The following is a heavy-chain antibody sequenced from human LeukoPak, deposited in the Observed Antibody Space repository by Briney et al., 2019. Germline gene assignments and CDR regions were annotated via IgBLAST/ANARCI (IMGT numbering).Heavy chain of an antibody. D-gene: IGHD3-22*01. CDR2: IYHSGST. Sequence: SQTLSLTCAVSGGSISSGGYSWSWLRQPPGKGLEWIGYIYHSGSTYYNPSLKSRVTISVDRSKNQFSLKLSSVTGADTAVYYCARTTYYYDSSGYYSWFDPWGQGTLVTVSS. J-gene: IGHJ5*02. CDR3: ARTTYYYDSSGYYSWFDP. V-gene: IGHV4-30-2*01. CDR1: GGSISSGGYS.